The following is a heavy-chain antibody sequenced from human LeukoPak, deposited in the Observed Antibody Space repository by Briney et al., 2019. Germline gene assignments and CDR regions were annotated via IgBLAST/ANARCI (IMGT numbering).Heavy chain of an antibody. J-gene: IGHJ4*02. CDR2: ISGSGGST. Sequence: GGSLRLSCAASGFTFSSYAMSWVRQAPGKGLEWVSAISGSGGSTYYADSVKGRFTISRDNSKNTLYLQMNSLRAEDTAVYYCAKDWDAYSSSWYVGYWGQGTLVTVSS. D-gene: IGHD6-13*01. CDR1: GFTFSSYA. V-gene: IGHV3-23*01. CDR3: AKDWDAYSSSWYVGY.